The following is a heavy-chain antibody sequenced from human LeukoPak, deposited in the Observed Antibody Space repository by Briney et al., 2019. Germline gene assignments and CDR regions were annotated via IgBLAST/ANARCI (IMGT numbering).Heavy chain of an antibody. CDR1: GGSISSYY. J-gene: IGHJ6*02. V-gene: IGHV4-59*01. CDR2: IYYSGST. D-gene: IGHD5-18*01. CDR3: ARDLGYSYGYGGMDV. Sequence: SETLSLTCTGSGGSISSYYWSWIRQPPGKGLEWIGYIYYSGSTNYNPSLKSRVTISVDTSKNQFSLKLSSVTAADTAVYYCARDLGYSYGYGGMDVWGQGTTVTVSS.